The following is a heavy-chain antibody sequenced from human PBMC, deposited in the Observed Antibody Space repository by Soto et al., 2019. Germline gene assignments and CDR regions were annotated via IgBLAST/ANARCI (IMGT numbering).Heavy chain of an antibody. CDR2: IIPIFETA. J-gene: IGHJ4*02. V-gene: IGHV1-69*01. D-gene: IGHD6-13*01. CDR1: GGTFNTFP. CDR3: ATSTSSSWQNDY. Sequence: QVHLEQSGAEVKKPGSSVKVSCKASGGTFNTFPISWVRQAPGQGLEWIGGIIPIFETANYAQRLQDRLTITADESTRTPSMELSRLTSDDTAIYFCATSTSSSWQNDYWGLGTLVVVSS.